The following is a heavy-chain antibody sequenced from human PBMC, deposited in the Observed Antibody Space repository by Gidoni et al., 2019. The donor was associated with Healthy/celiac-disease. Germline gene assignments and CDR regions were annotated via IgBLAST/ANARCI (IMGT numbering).Heavy chain of an antibody. CDR2: ISSSSSYI. CDR3: ARGDSLLIAARPEYYYGMDV. CDR1: GFTFSSYS. D-gene: IGHD6-6*01. Sequence: EVQLVESGGGLVKPGGSLRLSCAASGFTFSSYSMNWVRQAPGKGMEWVSSISSSSSYIYYADSVKGRFTISRDNAKNSLYLQMNSLRAEDTAVYYCARGDSLLIAARPEYYYGMDVWGQGTTVTVSS. V-gene: IGHV3-21*01. J-gene: IGHJ6*02.